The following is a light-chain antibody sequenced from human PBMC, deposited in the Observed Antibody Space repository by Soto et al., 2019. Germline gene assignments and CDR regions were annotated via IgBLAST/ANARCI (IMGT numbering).Light chain of an antibody. Sequence: ERVLTQSPATLSVSPGERATLSCRASQSVSSYLAWYQQKPGQAPRLLIYDASNRATGIPARFSGSGSGTDFTLTISRLEPEDFAVYYCQQYSRWPQFTFGQGTRLEIK. CDR1: QSVSSY. V-gene: IGKV3-11*01. J-gene: IGKJ5*01. CDR2: DAS. CDR3: QQYSRWPQFT.